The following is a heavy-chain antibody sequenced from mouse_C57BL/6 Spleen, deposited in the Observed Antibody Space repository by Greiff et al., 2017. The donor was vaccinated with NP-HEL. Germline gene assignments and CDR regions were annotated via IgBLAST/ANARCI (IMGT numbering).Heavy chain of an antibody. CDR2: ISDGGSYT. CDR1: GFTFSSYA. D-gene: IGHD2-4*01. J-gene: IGHJ3*01. Sequence: EVMLVESGGGLVKPGGSLKLSCAASGFTFSSYAMSWVRQTPEKRLEWVATISDGGSYTYYPDNVKGRFTISRDNAKNNLYLQMSHLKSEDTAMYYCAREAMITRAWFAYWGQGTLVTVSA. V-gene: IGHV5-4*01. CDR3: AREAMITRAWFAY.